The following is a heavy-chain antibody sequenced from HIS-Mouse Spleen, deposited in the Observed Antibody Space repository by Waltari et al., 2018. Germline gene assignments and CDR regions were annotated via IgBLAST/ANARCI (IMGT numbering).Heavy chain of an antibody. V-gene: IGHV4-38-2*02. CDR3: ARALEYSSSWYYYYYGMDV. D-gene: IGHD6-13*01. Sequence: QVQLQESGPGLVKPSETLSLTCTVSGYSISSGYYWGWIRQPPGKGLEWIGSIYNSGRTYYNPSRKRRVTISVDTSKNQFALKLSCVTAADTAVYYCARALEYSSSWYYYYYGMDVWGQGTTVTVSS. CDR2: IYNSGRT. CDR1: GYSISSGYY. J-gene: IGHJ6*02.